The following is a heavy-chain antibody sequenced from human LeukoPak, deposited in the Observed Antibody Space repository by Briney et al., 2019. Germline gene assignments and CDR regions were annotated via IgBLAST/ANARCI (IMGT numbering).Heavy chain of an antibody. V-gene: IGHV3-30-3*01. CDR1: GFTFSSYA. D-gene: IGHD4-17*01. CDR3: AKDSLDYGDYEVLYYFDY. J-gene: IGHJ4*02. CDR2: ISYDGSNK. Sequence: GRSLRLSCAASGFTFSSYAMHWVRQAPGKGLEWVAVISYDGSNKYYADSVKGRFTISGDNSKNTLYLQMNSLRAEDTAVYYCAKDSLDYGDYEVLYYFDYWGQGTLVTVSS.